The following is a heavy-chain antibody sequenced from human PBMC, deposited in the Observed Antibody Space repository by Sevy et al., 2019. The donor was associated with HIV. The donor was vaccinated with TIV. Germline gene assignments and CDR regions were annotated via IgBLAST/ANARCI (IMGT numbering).Heavy chain of an antibody. D-gene: IGHD6-13*01. Sequence: GGSLRLSCTASAFTFGDYCMSWVRQAPGKGLEWVAFLKSDVYGGTVDHAASVRGRFVISRDDSETIAYLQMNDLKTEDTGVYYCTRWKAAQSIFDYWGQGALVTVSS. CDR3: TRWKAAQSIFDY. V-gene: IGHV3-49*04. CDR2: LKSDVYGGTV. CDR1: AFTFGDYC. J-gene: IGHJ4*02.